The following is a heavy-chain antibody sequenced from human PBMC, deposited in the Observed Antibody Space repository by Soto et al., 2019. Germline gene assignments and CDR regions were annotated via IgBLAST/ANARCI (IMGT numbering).Heavy chain of an antibody. J-gene: IGHJ6*03. CDR3: ARASYYDFWSGYYMAYYYYYMDV. Sequence: GGSLRLSCAASGFTFSSYWMSWVRQAPGKGLEWVANIKQDGSEKYYVDSVKGRFTISRDNAKNSLYLQMNSLRAEDTAVYYCARASYYDFWSGYYMAYYYYYMDVWGKGTTVTVSS. V-gene: IGHV3-7*01. D-gene: IGHD3-3*01. CDR1: GFTFSSYW. CDR2: IKQDGSEK.